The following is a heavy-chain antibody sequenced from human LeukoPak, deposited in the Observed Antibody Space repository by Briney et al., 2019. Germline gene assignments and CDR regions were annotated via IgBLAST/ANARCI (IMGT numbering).Heavy chain of an antibody. CDR2: IYTTGST. V-gene: IGHV4-61*02. CDR3: ARVTTGGYYNC. CDR1: GGSISSGTYY. D-gene: IGHD3-22*01. Sequence: SQTLSLTCTVSGGSISSGTYYWTWIRQPAGKGLEWIGRIYTTGSTNYNPSLKSRVTMSTDPSKNQFSLKLSSVTAADTAVYYCARVTTGGYYNCWGQGTLVTVSS. J-gene: IGHJ4*02.